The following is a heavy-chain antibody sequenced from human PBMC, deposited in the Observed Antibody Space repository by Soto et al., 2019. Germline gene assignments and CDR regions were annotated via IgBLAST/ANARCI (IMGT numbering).Heavy chain of an antibody. CDR3: ARDIASPSGEYFDS. D-gene: IGHD2-15*01. Sequence: EVQLVESGGGLVKAGGSLRLFCTASGFTFRNYNMNWVLQAPGTGLEWVSSISTGGAYMFYADSVKGRFTIYRDNAQNSMFLQTDSTRAEDAAVYYCARDIASPSGEYFDSWGQVTLVTVSS. J-gene: IGHJ4*02. V-gene: IGHV3-21*06. CDR1: GFTFRNYN. CDR2: ISTGGAYM.